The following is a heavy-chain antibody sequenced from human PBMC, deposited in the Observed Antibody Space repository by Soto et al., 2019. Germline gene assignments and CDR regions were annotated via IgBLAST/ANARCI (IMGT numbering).Heavy chain of an antibody. Sequence: ASVKVSCKASGYTFTSNYMYWVRQAPGQGLEWMGIINPSGGSTSYAQKFQGRVTMTRDTSTSTVYMELSSLRSEDTAVYYCARDAGATNYFDYWGQGTLVTSPQ. D-gene: IGHD1-26*01. CDR2: INPSGGST. CDR1: GYTFTSNY. J-gene: IGHJ4*02. V-gene: IGHV1-46*01. CDR3: ARDAGATNYFDY.